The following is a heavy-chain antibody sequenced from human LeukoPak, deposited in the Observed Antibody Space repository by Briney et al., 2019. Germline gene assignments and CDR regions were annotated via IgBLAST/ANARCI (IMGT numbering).Heavy chain of an antibody. CDR2: INHSGST. D-gene: IGHD6-19*01. Sequence: SETLSLTCAVYGGSFSGYYWSWIRQPPGKGLEWIGEINHSGSTNYNTSLRSRVTISVDTSTNHFSLKLSSVTAADTAVYYCTRTAVAGTPLYWGQGTLVTVSS. V-gene: IGHV4-34*01. CDR3: TRTAVAGTPLY. J-gene: IGHJ4*02. CDR1: GGSFSGYY.